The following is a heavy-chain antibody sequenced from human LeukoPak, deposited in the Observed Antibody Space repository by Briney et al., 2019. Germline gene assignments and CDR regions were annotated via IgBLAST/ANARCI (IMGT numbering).Heavy chain of an antibody. CDR3: ARGSVADNWNYVTY. CDR2: ISAYNGNT. J-gene: IGHJ4*02. D-gene: IGHD1-7*01. V-gene: IGHV1-18*01. Sequence: QAPGQGLEWMGWISAYNGNTNYAQKLQGRVTMTTDTSTSTAYMELRSLRSDDTAVYYCARGSVADNWNYVTYWGQGTLVTVSS.